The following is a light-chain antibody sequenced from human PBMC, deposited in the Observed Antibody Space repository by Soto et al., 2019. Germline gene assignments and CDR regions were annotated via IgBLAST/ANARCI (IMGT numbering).Light chain of an antibody. V-gene: IGKV3D-20*02. CDR2: CAS. J-gene: IGKJ1*01. Sequence: TQSTGTLSLAPWEINTLSCRPRQSVSSSYLAWYQRKPGQAPRLLIYCASSRATGIPDRIRGGGSGTDFSLTISSLEPEDFAVYYCQQRCDWPRTLGQGTKVDIK. CDR3: QQRCDWPRT. CDR1: QSVSSSY.